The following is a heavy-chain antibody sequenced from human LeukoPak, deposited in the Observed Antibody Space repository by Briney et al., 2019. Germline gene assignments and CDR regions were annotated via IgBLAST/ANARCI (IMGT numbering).Heavy chain of an antibody. CDR1: GFTFSSYA. J-gene: IGHJ6*03. V-gene: IGHV3-23*01. CDR3: AKRSWELLYYYYYMDV. D-gene: IGHD1-26*01. CDR2: ISGSGGST. Sequence: GGSLRLSCAASGFTFSSYAMSWVRQAPGKGLEWVSAISGSGGSTYYADSVKGRFTISRDNSKNTLYLQMNSLRAEDTAVYYCAKRSWELLYYYYYMDVWGKGTTVTVSS.